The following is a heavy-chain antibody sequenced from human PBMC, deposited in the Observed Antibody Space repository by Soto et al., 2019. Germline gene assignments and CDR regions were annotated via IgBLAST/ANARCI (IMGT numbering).Heavy chain of an antibody. Sequence: PSETLSLTCTVSGVSVISSSYYWGWFRQPPGKGLEWIGSIYYSGSSYYKPSLKSRITMTVDTSKNQVSLKLTSVTAADTAVYYCERHGQTLLVKNWFDPWGQGILVNVSS. V-gene: IGHV4-39*01. CDR3: ERHGQTLLVKNWFDP. CDR2: IYYSGSS. D-gene: IGHD2-21*02. J-gene: IGHJ5*02. CDR1: GVSVISSSYY.